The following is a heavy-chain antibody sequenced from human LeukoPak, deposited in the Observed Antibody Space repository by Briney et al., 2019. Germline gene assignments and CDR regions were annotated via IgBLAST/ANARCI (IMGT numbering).Heavy chain of an antibody. CDR1: GFTVTRNY. D-gene: IGHD3/OR15-3a*01. CDR2: ITSAGAT. Sequence: GGSLRLSCAASGFTVTRNYMSGARLAPGKGLEWVSIITSAGATHYSTSVKGRFTISRDSSKNTVYLEMNSLRAEDTAVYYCATRGLSGYYYGMDVWGQGTTVTVSS. CDR3: ATRGLSGYYYGMDV. J-gene: IGHJ6*02. V-gene: IGHV3-66*01.